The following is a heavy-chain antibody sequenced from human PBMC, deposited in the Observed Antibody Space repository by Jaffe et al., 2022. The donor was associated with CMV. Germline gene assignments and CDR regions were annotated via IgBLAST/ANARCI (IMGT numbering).Heavy chain of an antibody. CDR2: ISSSSSTI. CDR1: GFTFSSYS. CDR3: ARDWCTNGVCYKHDAFDI. J-gene: IGHJ3*02. D-gene: IGHD2-8*01. V-gene: IGHV3-48*02. Sequence: EVQLVESGGGLVQPGGSLRLSCAASGFTFSSYSMNWVRQAPGKGLEWVSYISSSSSTIYYADSVKGRFTISRDNAKNSLYLQMNSLRDEDTAVYYCARDWCTNGVCYKHDAFDIWGQGTMVTVSS.